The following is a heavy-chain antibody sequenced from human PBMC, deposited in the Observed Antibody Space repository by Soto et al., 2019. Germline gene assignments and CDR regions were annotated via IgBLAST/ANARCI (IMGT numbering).Heavy chain of an antibody. CDR1: GFTFSSYG. Sequence: PGGSLRLSCAASGFTFSSYGMHWVRQAPGKGLEWVAVIWYDGSNKYYADSVKGRFTISRDNSKNTLYLQMNSLRAEDTAVYYCARGANLRAFDIWGQGTMVTVS. CDR2: IWYDGSNK. J-gene: IGHJ3*02. D-gene: IGHD1-26*01. V-gene: IGHV3-33*01. CDR3: ARGANLRAFDI.